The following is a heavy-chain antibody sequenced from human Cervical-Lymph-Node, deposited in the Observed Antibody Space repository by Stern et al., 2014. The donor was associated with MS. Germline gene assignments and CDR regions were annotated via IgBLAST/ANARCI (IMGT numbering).Heavy chain of an antibody. CDR2: IYSDGST. D-gene: IGHD1-26*01. Sequence: QVQLQESGPGLVKPSETVSLTCTVSGGYMSSKYWNWIRQPPGKGLEWIGYIYSDGSTNYNPSLKSRVLISLDTSTNQFSLSLTSVTAADTAVYYCARVTGRGTRQNWFDSWGQGTLVTVSS. V-gene: IGHV4-59*01. CDR1: GGYMSSKY. CDR3: ARVTGRGTRQNWFDS. J-gene: IGHJ5*01.